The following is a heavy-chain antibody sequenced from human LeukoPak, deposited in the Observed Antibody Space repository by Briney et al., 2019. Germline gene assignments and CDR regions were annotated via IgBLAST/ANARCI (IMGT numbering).Heavy chain of an antibody. J-gene: IGHJ4*02. CDR3: ARAPLGYYGSGSYYRYFDY. V-gene: IGHV4-34*01. CDR1: GGSFSGYY. D-gene: IGHD3-10*01. Sequence: PSETLSLTCAVYGGSFSGYYWSWIRQPPGKGLEWIGEINHSGSTNYNPSLKSRVTISVDTSKNQFSLKLSSVTAADTAVYYCARAPLGYYGSGSYYRYFDYWGQGTLVTVSS. CDR2: INHSGST.